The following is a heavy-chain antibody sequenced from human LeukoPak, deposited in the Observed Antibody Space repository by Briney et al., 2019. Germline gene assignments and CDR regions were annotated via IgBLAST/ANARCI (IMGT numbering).Heavy chain of an antibody. J-gene: IGHJ4*02. CDR3: ARELYYYDSSGYPHY. CDR2: INPNSGGT. D-gene: IGHD3-22*01. CDR1: GYTFTGYY. Sequence: GASVTVSCKASGYTFTGYYMHWVRQAPGQGLEWMGWINPNSGGTNYAQKFQGRVTMTRDTSISTAYMELSRLRSDDTAVYYCARELYYYDSSGYPHYWGQGTLVTVSS. V-gene: IGHV1-2*02.